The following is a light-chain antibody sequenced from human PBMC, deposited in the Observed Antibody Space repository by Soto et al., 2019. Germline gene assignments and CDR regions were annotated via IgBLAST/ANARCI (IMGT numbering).Light chain of an antibody. CDR2: GAS. J-gene: IGKJ1*01. CDR3: QQYNNWPRT. Sequence: EIVMTQSPATLSVSPGESATLSCRASQSVSSNLAWYQQNPGQAPRILIYGASTRATGIPARFSGSGSGTESTLTISSLQSEDFAVYYCQQYNNWPRTFGQGTKVEIK. V-gene: IGKV3-15*01. CDR1: QSVSSN.